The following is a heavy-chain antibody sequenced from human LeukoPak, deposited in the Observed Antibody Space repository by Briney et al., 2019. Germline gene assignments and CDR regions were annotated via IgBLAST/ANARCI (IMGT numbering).Heavy chain of an antibody. D-gene: IGHD6-13*01. Sequence: ASVKVSCKASGGTFSSYAISWVRQAPGQGLEWMGRIIPIFGTSNYAQKFQGRVTITTDESTSTAYMEVSSLRSEDTAVYYCARDLGVEYSSSVYPFDYWGQGTLVTVSS. CDR1: GGTFSSYA. J-gene: IGHJ4*02. CDR3: ARDLGVEYSSSVYPFDY. V-gene: IGHV1-69*05. CDR2: IIPIFGTS.